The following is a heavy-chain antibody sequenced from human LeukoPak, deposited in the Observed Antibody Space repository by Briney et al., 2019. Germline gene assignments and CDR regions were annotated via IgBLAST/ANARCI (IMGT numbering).Heavy chain of an antibody. Sequence: VSYISSSGSTIYYADSVKGRFTISRDNAKNSLYLQMNSLRAEDTALYYCASTLVVTPNLDAFDIWGQGTMVTVSS. V-gene: IGHV3-11*01. CDR2: ISSSGSTI. D-gene: IGHD2-21*02. J-gene: IGHJ3*02. CDR3: ASTLVVTPNLDAFDI.